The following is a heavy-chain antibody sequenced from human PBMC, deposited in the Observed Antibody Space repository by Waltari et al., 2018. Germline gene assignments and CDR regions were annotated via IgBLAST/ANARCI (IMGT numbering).Heavy chain of an antibody. D-gene: IGHD6-6*01. Sequence: QVQLQQWGAGLLKPSETLSLTCAVYGGSFSGYYWSWIRQPPGKGLEWIGEINHSGSTNYNPSLKSRVTISVDTSKNQFSLKLSSVTAADTAVYYCARRGSIAARPAFDPWGQGTLVTVSS. CDR1: GGSFSGYY. CDR2: INHSGST. CDR3: ARRGSIAARPAFDP. V-gene: IGHV4-34*01. J-gene: IGHJ5*02.